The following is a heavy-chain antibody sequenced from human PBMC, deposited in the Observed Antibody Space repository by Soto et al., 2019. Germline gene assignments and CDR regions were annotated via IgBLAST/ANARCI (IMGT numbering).Heavy chain of an antibody. V-gene: IGHV3-48*02. CDR3: ARVKRWWQWLAFDY. J-gene: IGHJ4*02. Sequence: EVQLVESGGGLVQPGGSLRLSCAASGFTFSSYSMNWVRQAPGKGLEWVSYISSSSSTIYYADSVKGRFTISRDNAKNSLYLQMNSLRDEDTAVYYCARVKRWWQWLAFDYWGQGTLVTVSS. CDR2: ISSSSSTI. D-gene: IGHD6-19*01. CDR1: GFTFSSYS.